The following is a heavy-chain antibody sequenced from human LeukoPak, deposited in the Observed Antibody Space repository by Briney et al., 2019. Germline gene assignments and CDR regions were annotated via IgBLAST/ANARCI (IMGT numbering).Heavy chain of an antibody. CDR3: AKEASSGYDLYYYYGMDV. CDR1: GFTFSSYG. CDR2: ISYDGSNK. V-gene: IGHV3-30*18. Sequence: GRSLRLSCAASGFTFSSYGMHWVRQAPGKGLEWVAVISYDGSNKYYADSVKGRFTISRDNSKNTLYLQMNSLRAEDTAVYYCAKEASSGYDLYYYYGMDVWGQGTTVTVSS. J-gene: IGHJ6*02. D-gene: IGHD6-25*01.